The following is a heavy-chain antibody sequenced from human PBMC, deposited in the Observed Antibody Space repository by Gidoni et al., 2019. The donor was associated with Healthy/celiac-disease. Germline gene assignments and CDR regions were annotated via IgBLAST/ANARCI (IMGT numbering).Heavy chain of an antibody. CDR2: ISSRSSYI. CDR1: GFTFRSDS. D-gene: IGHD3-10*01. CDR3: AREGKAFDI. J-gene: IGHJ3*02. V-gene: IGHV3-21*01. Sequence: EVQLVESGGGLVNPGGSLRLSCAASGFTFRSDSMTWVRQAPGKGLEWVSSISSRSSYIYYADSVKGRFTISRDNAKNSLYLQMNSLRAEDTAVYYCAREGKAFDIWGQGTMVTVSS.